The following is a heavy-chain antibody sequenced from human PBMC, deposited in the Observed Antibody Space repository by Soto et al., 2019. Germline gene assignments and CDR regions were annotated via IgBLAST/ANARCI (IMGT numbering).Heavy chain of an antibody. CDR3: ARSEEHSDSYHPGMDV. Sequence: SEALSLTCVGSGGTVSSNCVAWSGVRHSPSRGLDWWGGAYYRSRWYSDYAGYVRSRIEINEDTSKKQVSLQLNYVTPEDTAVYSCARSEEHSDSYHPGMDVWGHGTTVT. CDR2: AYYRSRWYS. V-gene: IGHV6-1*01. J-gene: IGHJ6*02. CDR1: GGTVSSNCVA. D-gene: IGHD3-3*02.